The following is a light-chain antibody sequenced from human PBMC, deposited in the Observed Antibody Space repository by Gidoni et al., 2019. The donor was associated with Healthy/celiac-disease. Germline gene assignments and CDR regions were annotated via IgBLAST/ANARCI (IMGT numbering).Light chain of an antibody. CDR1: QRGSSY. CDR2: DAS. V-gene: IGKV3-11*01. Sequence: EIVLTQYPATLSLSPGERATLSCRASQRGSSYLAWYQQKPGQAPRLLIYDASNRATGIPARFSGSGSGTDFTLTISSLEPEDFAVYYCQQRSNWPPMYTFGQGTKLEIK. CDR3: QQRSNWPPMYT. J-gene: IGKJ2*01.